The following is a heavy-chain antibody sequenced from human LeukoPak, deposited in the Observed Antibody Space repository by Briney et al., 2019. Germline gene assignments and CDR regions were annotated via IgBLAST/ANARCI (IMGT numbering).Heavy chain of an antibody. CDR3: AGARVDNWNDAIDY. V-gene: IGHV1-69*06. D-gene: IGHD1-1*01. CDR1: GGTFSSYA. J-gene: IGHJ4*02. CDR2: IIPIFGTA. Sequence: SVKVSCKASGGTFSSYAISWVRQAPGQGLEWMGGIIPIFGTANYAQKFQGRVTITADKSTSTAYMELSSLRSEDTAVYYCAGARVDNWNDAIDYWGQGTPVTVSS.